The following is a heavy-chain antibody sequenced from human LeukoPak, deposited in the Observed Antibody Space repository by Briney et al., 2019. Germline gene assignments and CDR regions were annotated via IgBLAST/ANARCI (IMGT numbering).Heavy chain of an antibody. V-gene: IGHV3-30*04. CDR2: ISYDGSSK. Sequence: PGGSLRPSCAASGFTFSSYAMHWVRQAPGKGLEWVAVISYDGSSKYYADSVKGRFTISRDNSKNTLYLQMNSLRAEDTAVYYCARELSVRGVIRYYGMDVWGKGTTVTVSS. D-gene: IGHD3-10*01. J-gene: IGHJ6*04. CDR1: GFTFSSYA. CDR3: ARELSVRGVIRYYGMDV.